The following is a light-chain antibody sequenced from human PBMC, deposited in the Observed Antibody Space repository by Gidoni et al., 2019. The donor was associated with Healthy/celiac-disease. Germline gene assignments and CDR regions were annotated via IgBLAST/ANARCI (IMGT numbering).Light chain of an antibody. V-gene: IGKV3-11*01. CDR1: QSVSSY. CDR3: QQRSNWPALT. Sequence: EIVFTQSPATLSLSPGERATLSCRASQSVSSYLAWYQQKPAQAPRLLIYDASNRATGIPARFSGSGSGTDFTLTISSLEPEDFAVYYCQQRSNWPALTFGGGTKVEIK. CDR2: DAS. J-gene: IGKJ4*01.